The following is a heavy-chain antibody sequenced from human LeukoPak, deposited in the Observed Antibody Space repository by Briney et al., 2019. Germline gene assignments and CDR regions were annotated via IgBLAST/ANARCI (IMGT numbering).Heavy chain of an antibody. CDR3: ATISRSLRYFDWLLYVGPGWRNGNFDY. V-gene: IGHV3-30*02. CDR1: GFTLSNYG. J-gene: IGHJ4*02. CDR2: IPHDGSDE. D-gene: IGHD3-9*01. Sequence: PGGSLRLSCAASGFTLSNYGMHWVRQAPGKGLDWVAIIPHDGSDERYADSVRGRFTISRDNSKNTLYLRMNSLRAEDTAVYYCATISRSLRYFDWLLYVGPGWRNGNFDYWGQGTLVTVSS.